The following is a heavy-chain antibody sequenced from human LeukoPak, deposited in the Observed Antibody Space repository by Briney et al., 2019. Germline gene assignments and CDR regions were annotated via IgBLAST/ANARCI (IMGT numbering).Heavy chain of an antibody. V-gene: IGHV5-51*01. CDR1: GYDFSTYW. J-gene: IGHJ4*02. CDR2: IYPGDSDT. D-gene: IGHD1-26*01. CDR3: ARSVSGSYTFAY. Sequence: GESLKISCQGFGYDFSTYWIGWVRQMPGKGLEWMGIIYPGDSDTKYSPSFQGQVTISADRSISTAYLQWSSLRASDTAIYYCARSVSGSYTFAYWGQGTQVTVSS.